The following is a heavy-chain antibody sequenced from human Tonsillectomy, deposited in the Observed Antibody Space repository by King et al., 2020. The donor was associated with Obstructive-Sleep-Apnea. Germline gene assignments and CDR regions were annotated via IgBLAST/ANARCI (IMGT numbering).Heavy chain of an antibody. CDR3: ARHRGVEDYGGYGDYFDY. CDR2: MYYSGNT. CDR1: GGSISNYY. D-gene: IGHD5-12*01. V-gene: IGHV4-59*08. J-gene: IGHJ4*02. Sequence: QLQESGPGLVKPSETLSLTCTVSGGSISNYYWSWIRQPPGKGLEWIGYMYYSGNTNFNPSLKSRVTISADTSKIQFSLRLISVTAADTAVYYCARHRGVEDYGGYGDYFDYWGQGTLVTVSS.